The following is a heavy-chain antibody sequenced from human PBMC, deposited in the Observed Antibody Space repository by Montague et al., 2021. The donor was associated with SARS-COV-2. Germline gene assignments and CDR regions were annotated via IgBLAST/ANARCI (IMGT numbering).Heavy chain of an antibody. D-gene: IGHD3-10*01. CDR2: INHSGRT. CDR3: ARVRYYGWGTSWGMDF. Sequence: SETLSLTCGVSGGSFSGYYWSWIRQPPGKGLEWIGEINHSGRTNYNPSLKSRVTISVDTSRNQLSLKLSSVTAADMAVYYCARVRYYGWGTSWGMDFWGQGTTVTVSS. V-gene: IGHV4-34*01. J-gene: IGHJ6*02. CDR1: GGSFSGYY.